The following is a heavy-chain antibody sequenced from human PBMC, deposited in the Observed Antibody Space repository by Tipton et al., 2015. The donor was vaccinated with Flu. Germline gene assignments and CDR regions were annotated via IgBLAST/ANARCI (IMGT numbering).Heavy chain of an antibody. CDR1: GGSFSGYY. Sequence: TLSLTCAVYGGSFSGYYWSWIRQPPGKGLEWIGEINHSGSINYNPSLKSRVTILVDTSKNQFSLKLRSVTAADTAVYYCARGLYGSGSYERGYFDSWGQGTLVNVSA. V-gene: IGHV4-34*01. D-gene: IGHD3-10*01. J-gene: IGHJ4*02. CDR2: INHSGSI. CDR3: ARGLYGSGSYERGYFDS.